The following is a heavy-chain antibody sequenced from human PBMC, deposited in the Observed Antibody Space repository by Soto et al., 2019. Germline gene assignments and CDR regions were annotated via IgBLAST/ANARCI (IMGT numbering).Heavy chain of an antibody. J-gene: IGHJ6*02. Sequence: GGSLRLSCAASGFTFSSYGMHWVRQAPGKGLEWVAVIWYDGSNKYYADSVKGRFTISRDNSKNTLYLQMNSLRAEDTAVYYCARGGYSSSWRDYYYYYGMDVWGQGTTVTVSS. CDR3: ARGGYSSSWRDYYYYYGMDV. D-gene: IGHD6-6*01. CDR1: GFTFSSYG. V-gene: IGHV3-33*01. CDR2: IWYDGSNK.